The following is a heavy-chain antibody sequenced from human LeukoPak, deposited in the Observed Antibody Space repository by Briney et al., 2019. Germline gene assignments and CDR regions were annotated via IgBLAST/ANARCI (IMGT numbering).Heavy chain of an antibody. V-gene: IGHV4-39*01. D-gene: IGHD3-10*01. CDR2: IYYSGST. CDR1: GGSISSSSYH. CDR3: ARHTVLLWFGEFHRAFDI. Sequence: PSETLSLTCTVSGGSISSSSYHWGWIRQPPGKGLEWIGSIYYSGSTYYNPSLKSRVTISVDTSKNQFSLKLSSVTAADTAVYYCARHTVLLWFGEFHRAFDIWGQGTMVTVSS. J-gene: IGHJ3*02.